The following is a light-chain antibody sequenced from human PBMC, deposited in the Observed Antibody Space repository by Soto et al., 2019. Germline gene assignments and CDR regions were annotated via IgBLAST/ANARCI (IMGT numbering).Light chain of an antibody. Sequence: QSVLIQPPSVSGSPGQSVAISCTGTSCDVGTYDCVSWYQHHPGTVPKPMIYNVNTRPSGVPDRFSGSNTGSAASMTISGLQAEDEADYYCSSHGGSNPFYVFGSGTKLTVL. CDR1: SCDVGTYDC. CDR2: NVN. J-gene: IGLJ1*01. V-gene: IGLV2-11*01. CDR3: SSHGGSNPFYV.